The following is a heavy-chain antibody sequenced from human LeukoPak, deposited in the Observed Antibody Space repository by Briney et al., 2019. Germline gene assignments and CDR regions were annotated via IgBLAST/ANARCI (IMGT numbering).Heavy chain of an antibody. V-gene: IGHV1-2*02. CDR2: INPNSGGT. CDR3: ARVGYYDSSGYYFQH. Sequence: ASVKVSCKASGYTFTGYYMHWMRQAPGQGLEWMGWINPNSGGTNYAQKFQGRVTMTRDTSISTAYMELSRLRSDDTAVYYCARVGYYDSSGYYFQHWGQGTLVTVSS. CDR1: GYTFTGYY. J-gene: IGHJ1*01. D-gene: IGHD3-22*01.